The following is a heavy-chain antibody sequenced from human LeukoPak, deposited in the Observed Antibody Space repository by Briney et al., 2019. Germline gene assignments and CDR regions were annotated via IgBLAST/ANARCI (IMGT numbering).Heavy chain of an antibody. V-gene: IGHV5-51*01. CDR2: IYPGDSDT. D-gene: IGHD3-10*01. Sequence: GESLKISCRGSGYNFNNHWIGWVRQIPGKGLEWMGLIYPGDSDTKYSPSFEGQVTMSVDKSISAAFLQWSSLKASDTAIYYCARGSGSSSWLDPWGQGTLVTVSS. CDR3: ARGSGSSSWLDP. CDR1: GYNFNNHW. J-gene: IGHJ5*02.